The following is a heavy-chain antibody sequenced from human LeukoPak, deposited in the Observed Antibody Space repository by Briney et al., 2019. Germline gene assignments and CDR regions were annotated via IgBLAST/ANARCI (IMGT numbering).Heavy chain of an antibody. CDR2: ISYDGSNK. V-gene: IGHV3-30*14. D-gene: IGHD5-18*01. CDR3: ARDLSYGDGPLDY. CDR1: GFTFSSYA. Sequence: PGGSLRLSCAASGFTFSSYAMHWVRQAPGKGLEWVAVISYDGSNKYYADSVKGRFTISRHNSKNTLYLQMNSLRAEDTAVYYCARDLSYGDGPLDYWGQGALVTVSS. J-gene: IGHJ4*02.